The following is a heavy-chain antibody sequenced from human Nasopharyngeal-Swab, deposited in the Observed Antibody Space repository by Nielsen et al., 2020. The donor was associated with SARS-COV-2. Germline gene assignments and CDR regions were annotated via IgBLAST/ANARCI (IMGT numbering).Heavy chain of an antibody. CDR2: TYYSGST. D-gene: IGHD3-10*01. V-gene: IGHV4-31*03. CDR1: GGSISSGGYY. Sequence: SETLSLTCTVSGGSISSGGYYWSWIRQHPGQGLEWIGYTYYSGSTYYNPSLKSRVTISVDTSTNQFSLKLSSVTAADTAVYSCARDQTYYYGSGIGFRYYYYYMDVWGKGTTVTVSS. CDR3: ARDQTYYYGSGIGFRYYYYYMDV. J-gene: IGHJ6*03.